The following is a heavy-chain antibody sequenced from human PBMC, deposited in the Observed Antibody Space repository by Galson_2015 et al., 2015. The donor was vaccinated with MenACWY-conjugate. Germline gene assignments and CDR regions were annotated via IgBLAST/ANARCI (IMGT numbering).Heavy chain of an antibody. D-gene: IGHD6-19*01. CDR1: GFTFSSYT. CDR3: ARGLIGYSSGPLDF. J-gene: IGHJ4*02. Sequence: LRLSCAASGFTFSSYTMHWVRQTPGKGLEWVALMSYDGSNQYYADSLKGRLTISRDNSKSTLYLQMDSLRAEDTAVYYCARGLIGYSSGPLDFWGQGALVTVSS. V-gene: IGHV3-30*01. CDR2: MSYDGSNQ.